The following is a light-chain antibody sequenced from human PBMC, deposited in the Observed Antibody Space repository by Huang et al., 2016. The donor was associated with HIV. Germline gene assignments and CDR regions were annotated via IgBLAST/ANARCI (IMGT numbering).Light chain of an antibody. V-gene: IGKV2-28*01. CDR3: MQALQTPRT. CDR2: LGS. J-gene: IGKJ5*01. CDR1: QSLLHTNGYNY. Sequence: DIVMTQSPLSLPVTPGEPASISCRSSQSLLHTNGYNYLDWYLQKPGQSPQLLSYLGSIRASGVPDRVSGSGSVVDFTLKISRVEAEDVGVYYCMQALQTPRTFGQGTRLDIK.